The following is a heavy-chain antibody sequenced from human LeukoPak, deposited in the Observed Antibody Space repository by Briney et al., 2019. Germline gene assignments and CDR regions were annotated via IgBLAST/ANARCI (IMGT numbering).Heavy chain of an antibody. D-gene: IGHD3-10*02. CDR1: GFTFSNYW. V-gene: IGHV3-74*01. J-gene: IGHJ6*03. Sequence: GGSLTLSCAASGFTFSNYWMHWVRQAPGKGLVWDSRLNSDGSSTNYADSMKGRFTISRDNAKTSLYLQMNSLRAEDTAVYYCAELGITMIGGVWGKGTTVTISS. CDR3: AELGITMIGGV. CDR2: LNSDGSST.